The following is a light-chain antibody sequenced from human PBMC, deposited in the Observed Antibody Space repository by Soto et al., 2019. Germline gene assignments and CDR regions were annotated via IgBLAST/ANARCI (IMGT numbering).Light chain of an antibody. CDR1: QSVSSSN. Sequence: EIVLTQSPGTLSLSPGERATLSCRASQSVSSSNLAWYQQKPGQAPRLLIYGASSRATGLPGRFSGSGSGTDFTLTISRLEPEDFGVYYCQQYGSSTYTLGQGTKREI. CDR3: QQYGSSTYT. V-gene: IGKV3-20*01. CDR2: GAS. J-gene: IGKJ2*01.